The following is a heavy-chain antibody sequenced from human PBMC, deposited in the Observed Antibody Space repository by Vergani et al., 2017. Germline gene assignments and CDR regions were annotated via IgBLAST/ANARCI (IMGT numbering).Heavy chain of an antibody. V-gene: IGHV5-10-1*03. Sequence: EVQLVQSGAEVKKPGESLRISCKGSGYSFTSYWISWVRQMPGKGLEWMGRIDPSDSYTNYSPSFQGHVTISADKSISTAYLQWSSLKASDTAMYYCAIFVFNYSSGWSEIDYWGQGTLVTVSS. CDR2: IDPSDSYT. D-gene: IGHD6-19*01. J-gene: IGHJ4*02. CDR1: GYSFTSYW. CDR3: AIFVFNYSSGWSEIDY.